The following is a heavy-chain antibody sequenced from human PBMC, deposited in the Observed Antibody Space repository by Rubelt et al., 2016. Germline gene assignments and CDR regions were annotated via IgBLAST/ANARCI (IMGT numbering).Heavy chain of an antibody. Sequence: EVQLVESGGGLVQRGGSLRLSCAASGFIFSKYNMHWVRQAPGKGLEWISYISTDSGLVYYADSVQGRVTISRDNAKNSLFLEMSNRGADDTAVYYCSRDNSGSGSDSIDYWGQGTLVSVSS. V-gene: IGHV3-48*01. CDR1: GFIFSKYN. CDR2: ISTDSGLV. CDR3: SRDNSGSGSDSIDY. J-gene: IGHJ4*02. D-gene: IGHD3-10*01.